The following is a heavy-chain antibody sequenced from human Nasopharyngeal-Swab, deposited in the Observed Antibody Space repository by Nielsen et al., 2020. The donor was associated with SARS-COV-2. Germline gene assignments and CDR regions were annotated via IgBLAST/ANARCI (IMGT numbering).Heavy chain of an antibody. J-gene: IGHJ6*03. D-gene: IGHD2-2*01. V-gene: IGHV4-34*01. CDR1: GGSFSGHQ. CDR2: ANLVGDT. CDR3: ARGLSGVVPAPILGLGPYYYFYYMYV. Sequence: SETLSLTCAVYGGSFSGHQWGGVRKPPGKGLEWIGEANLVGDTNYNPSLMSRVTISVDTSKSQFSLKLTSVTAADTSVYYCARGLSGVVPAPILGLGPYYYFYYMYVWGKGTTVTVSS.